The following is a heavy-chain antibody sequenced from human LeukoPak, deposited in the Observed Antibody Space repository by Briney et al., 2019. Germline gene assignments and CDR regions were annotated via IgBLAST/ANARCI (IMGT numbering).Heavy chain of an antibody. Sequence: ASVKVSCKASGGTFSGYAISWVRQAPGQGLEWMGWINPNSGGTNYAQKFQGWVTMTRDTSISTAYMELSRLRSDDTAVYYCASAGSGSYAPLDYWGQGTLVTVSS. J-gene: IGHJ4*02. CDR1: GGTFSGYA. CDR2: INPNSGGT. CDR3: ASAGSGSYAPLDY. D-gene: IGHD3-10*01. V-gene: IGHV1-2*04.